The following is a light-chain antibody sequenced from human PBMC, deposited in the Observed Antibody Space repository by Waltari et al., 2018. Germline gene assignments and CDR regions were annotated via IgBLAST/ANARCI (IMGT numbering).Light chain of an antibody. Sequence: IVMTQSPATLSVSPGEGATLSCRVSQSVSSNLAWYQQKPGQAPRLLTYGASTRATGPPVRFSGGGSGKEFTLTISSLQSEDFAVYYCQQYNNWPPLFGQGAEVTIELT. CDR1: QSVSSN. CDR2: GAS. CDR3: QQYNNWPPLFGQGAEVTIELT. J-gene: IGKJ4*02. V-gene: IGKV3-15*01.